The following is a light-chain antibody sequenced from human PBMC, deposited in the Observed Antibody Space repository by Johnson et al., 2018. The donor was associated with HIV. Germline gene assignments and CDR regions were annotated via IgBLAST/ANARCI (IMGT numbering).Light chain of an antibody. CDR3: GTWDSSLSAYV. V-gene: IGLV1-51*01. Sequence: QSVLTQPPSVSAAPGQKVTISCSGSSSNIANIYVSWYQQLPGTAPKLLIYDNNNRPSGIPDRFSGSKSGTSATLGITGLQTGAEADYYCGTWDSSLSAYVFGTVTKVTVL. CDR2: DNN. CDR1: SSNIANIY. J-gene: IGLJ1*01.